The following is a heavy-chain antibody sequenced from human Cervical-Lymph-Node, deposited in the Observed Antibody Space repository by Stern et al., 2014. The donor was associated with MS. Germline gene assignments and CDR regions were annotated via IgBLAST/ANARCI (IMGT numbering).Heavy chain of an antibody. D-gene: IGHD1-1*01. CDR3: AGAIGKYELLESFDM. J-gene: IGHJ3*02. CDR1: GASVGGGDWY. V-gene: IGHV4-30-4*01. Sequence: QVQLVESGPGLVKPSQTLSLACAVSGASVGGGDWYWSWIRQPPGKGLEWLGYIYYSGTTYYKPSLQRRLIISLDTSKNQFSLNLTSVTAADTAVYYCAGAIGKYELLESFDMWGQGTMVTVSS. CDR2: IYYSGTT.